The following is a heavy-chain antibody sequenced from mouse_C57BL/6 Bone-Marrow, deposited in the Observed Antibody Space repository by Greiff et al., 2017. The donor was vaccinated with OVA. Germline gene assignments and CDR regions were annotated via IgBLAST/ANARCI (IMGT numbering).Heavy chain of an antibody. CDR3: AMGSSYVGY. CDR1: GYTFTDYY. CDR2: INPYNGGT. V-gene: IGHV1-19*01. J-gene: IGHJ2*01. D-gene: IGHD1-1*01. Sequence: EVQLQQSGPVLVKPGASVKMSCKASGYTFTDYYMNWVKQSHGKSLEWIGVINPYNGGTSYNQKFKGKATLTVDKSSSTAYMELNSLTSEDSAVYYCAMGSSYVGYWGQGTTLTVSS.